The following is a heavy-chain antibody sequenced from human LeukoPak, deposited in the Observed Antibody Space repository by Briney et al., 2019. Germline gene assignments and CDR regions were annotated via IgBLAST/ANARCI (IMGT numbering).Heavy chain of an antibody. CDR2: IWYDGSNK. V-gene: IGHV3-30*19. CDR1: GFTFSSYG. Sequence: PGGSLRLSCAASGFTFSSYGMHWVRQAPGKGLEWVAVIWYDGSNKYYADSVKGRFTISRDNSKNTLYLQMNSLRAEDTAVYYCARVQYCSSTSCHGAYGMDVWGQGTTVTVSS. CDR3: ARVQYCSSTSCHGAYGMDV. D-gene: IGHD2-2*01. J-gene: IGHJ6*02.